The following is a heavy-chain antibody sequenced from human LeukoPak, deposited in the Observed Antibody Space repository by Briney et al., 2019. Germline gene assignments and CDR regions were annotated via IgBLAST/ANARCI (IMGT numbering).Heavy chain of an antibody. CDR2: IWYDESNE. D-gene: IGHD4-17*01. J-gene: IGHJ5*02. CDR3: ARSPAPFDYGPYNWFDP. CDR1: GFTFSTYV. V-gene: IGHV3-33*01. Sequence: GGSLRLSCAASGFTFSTYVMHWVRQAPGKELEWVALIWYDESNEYYADSVKGRFTVSRDNSRSMMYLQMNSLRAEDTAVYYCARSPAPFDYGPYNWFDPWGQGTRVTVSS.